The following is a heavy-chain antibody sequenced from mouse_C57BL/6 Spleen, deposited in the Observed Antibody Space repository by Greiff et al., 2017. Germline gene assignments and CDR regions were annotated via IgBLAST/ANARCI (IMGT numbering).Heavy chain of an antibody. CDR2: IDPETGGT. CDR1: GYTFTDYE. J-gene: IGHJ2*01. V-gene: IGHV1-15*01. CDR3: TRRVSYYYFDC. D-gene: IGHD1-1*01. Sequence: QVQLQQSGAELVRPGASVTLSCKASGYTFTDYEMHWVKQTPVHGLEWIGAIDPETGGTAYNQKFKGKAILTADKSSSTAYMELRSLTSEESAVYYCTRRVSYYYFDCWGQGTTLTVSS.